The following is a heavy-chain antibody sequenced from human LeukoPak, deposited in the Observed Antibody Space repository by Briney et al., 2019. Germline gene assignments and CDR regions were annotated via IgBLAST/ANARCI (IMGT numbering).Heavy chain of an antibody. Sequence: GASAKVSCKASGYTFTGCYMHWVRQAPGQGLEWMGWINPNSGGTNYAQKFQGRVTMTRDTSISTAYMELSRLRSDDTAVYYCARGLGVVVTAIFGIDYWGQGTLVTVSS. V-gene: IGHV1-2*02. CDR1: GYTFTGCY. J-gene: IGHJ4*02. CDR2: INPNSGGT. D-gene: IGHD2-21*02. CDR3: ARGLGVVVTAIFGIDY.